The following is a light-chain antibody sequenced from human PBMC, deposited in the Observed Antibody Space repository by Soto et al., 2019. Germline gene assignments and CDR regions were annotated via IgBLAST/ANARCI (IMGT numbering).Light chain of an antibody. CDR1: QSVSSSY. CDR2: GAS. CDR3: QQHGSSVWT. J-gene: IGKJ1*01. V-gene: IGKV3-20*01. Sequence: EIVLTQSPGTLSFSPGDRATLSCRASQSVSSSYLAWYQQKPGQAPRLLIYGASSRATGIPDRFSGSGSGTDFTLTISRLEPDDFAVYYCQQHGSSVWTFGQGTKVDIK.